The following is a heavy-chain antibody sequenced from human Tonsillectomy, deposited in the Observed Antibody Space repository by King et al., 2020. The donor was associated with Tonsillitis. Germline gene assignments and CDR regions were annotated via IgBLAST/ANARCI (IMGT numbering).Heavy chain of an antibody. V-gene: IGHV3-30*04. Sequence: QLVQSGGGVVQPGRSLGLSCAASGITFTSYAMHWIRQAPGKGLEWVAVISYHEIXKYYADSVKGRFTISRDNSKNTLFLQMNSLRPEDTAVYYCARSLRSGSSGWSRFDLWGRGTLVTVSS. CDR1: GITFTSYA. J-gene: IGHJ2*01. D-gene: IGHD6-19*01. CDR2: ISYHEIXK. CDR3: ARSLRSGSSGWSRFDL.